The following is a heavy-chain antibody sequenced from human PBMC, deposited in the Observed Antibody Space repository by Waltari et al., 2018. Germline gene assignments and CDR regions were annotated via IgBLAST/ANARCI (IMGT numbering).Heavy chain of an antibody. V-gene: IGHV3-30*14. CDR3: VKYSGFDYFFDF. J-gene: IGHJ4*02. CDR2: ISHDGNNK. CDR1: GFPFSTCT. D-gene: IGHD5-12*01. Sequence: QLVESGGGVVQPGRSLRLSCVASGFPFSTCTMHWARQAPGQGLEWVASISHDGNNKDYADSVKSRFTVSRDNSQNTLYLQINNLRADDTAVYYCVKYSGFDYFFDFWGQGTPVTVSS.